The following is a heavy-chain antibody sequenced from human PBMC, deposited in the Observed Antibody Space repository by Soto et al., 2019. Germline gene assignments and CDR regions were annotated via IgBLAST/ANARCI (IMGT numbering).Heavy chain of an antibody. CDR2: IKSKTDGGTT. CDR1: GFTFSNSW. Sequence: PVGSVRPSCAASGFTFSNSWMSWGRQAPGKGLEWVGRIKSKTDGGTTDYAAPVKGRFTISRDDSKNTLYLQMNSLKTEDTAVYYCTTGPELRKNDYWGQGTLVTVSS. CDR3: TTGPELRKNDY. J-gene: IGHJ4*02. V-gene: IGHV3-15*01. D-gene: IGHD1-26*01.